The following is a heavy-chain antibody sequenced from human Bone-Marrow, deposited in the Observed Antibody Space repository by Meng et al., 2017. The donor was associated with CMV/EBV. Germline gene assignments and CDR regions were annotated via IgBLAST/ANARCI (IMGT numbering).Heavy chain of an antibody. J-gene: IGHJ6*02. CDR2: IIPILGIA. Sequence: SVKVSCKASGGTFSSYAISWVRQAPGQGLEWMGGIIPILGIANYAQKFQGRVTITADKSTSTAYMELSSLRSEDTAMYYCARGAYLPPGYYYGMDVWGQGTTVTVSS. V-gene: IGHV1-69*10. D-gene: IGHD5/OR15-5a*01. CDR3: ARGAYLPPGYYYGMDV. CDR1: GGTFSSYA.